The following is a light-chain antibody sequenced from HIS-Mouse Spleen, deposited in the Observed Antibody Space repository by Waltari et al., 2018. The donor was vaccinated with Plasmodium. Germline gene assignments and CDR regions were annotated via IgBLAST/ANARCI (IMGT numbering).Light chain of an antibody. CDR1: QSVSSN. V-gene: IGKV3-15*01. Sequence: DIVMTQSPATLSVSPGERATLSCRASQSVSSNFAWYQQEPGQAPRLLTYGASTRATGIPARFSGSGSGTEFTLTISSLQSEDFAVYYCQQYNNWSFTFGPGTKVDIK. J-gene: IGKJ3*01. CDR2: GAS. CDR3: QQYNNWSFT.